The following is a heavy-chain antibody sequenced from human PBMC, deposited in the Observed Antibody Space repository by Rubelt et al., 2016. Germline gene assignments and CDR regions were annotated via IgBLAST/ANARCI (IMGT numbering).Heavy chain of an antibody. CDR3: ATGHSYVPYFDY. CDR2: INTYNDKT. D-gene: IGHD5-18*01. J-gene: IGHJ4*02. CDR1: GYTFTTYG. V-gene: IGHV1-18*01. Sequence: QVHLVQSAIEVKKPGASVKISCKTSGYTFTTYGIIWVRRAPGQGLEWMGWINTYNDKTNYPQKFQGRVSMTTDSSTNTAYMEWRSLRSDDTAVYYCATGHSYVPYFDYWGQGTLVTVSS.